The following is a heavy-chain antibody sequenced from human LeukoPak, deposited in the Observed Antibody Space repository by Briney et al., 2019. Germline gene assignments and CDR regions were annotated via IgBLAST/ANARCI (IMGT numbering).Heavy chain of an antibody. CDR1: GYTFTTYY. V-gene: IGHV1-46*01. D-gene: IGHD4-17*01. CDR3: ARGPVTRFEI. J-gene: IGHJ3*02. Sequence: ASVKVSCKASGYTFTTYYMHWVRQAPGQGLVWMGLINPSGGGTRYAQKFQGRVTMTRDTSTSTVYMELSSLRSEDTAVYYCARGPVTRFEIWGQGTMVTVSS. CDR2: INPSGGGT.